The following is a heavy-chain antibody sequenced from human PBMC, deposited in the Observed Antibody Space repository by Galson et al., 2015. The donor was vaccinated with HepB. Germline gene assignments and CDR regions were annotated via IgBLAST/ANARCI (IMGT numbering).Heavy chain of an antibody. J-gene: IGHJ6*02. V-gene: IGHV3-43D*03. Sequence: SLRLSCAASGFTFDDYAMHWVRQAPGKGLEWVSLISWDGGSTYYADSVKGRFTISRDNSKNSLYLQMNSLRAEDTALYYCARDLGYKWELLRYYYYGMDVWGQGTTVTVSS. CDR1: GFTFDDYA. CDR2: ISWDGGST. D-gene: IGHD1-26*01. CDR3: ARDLGYKWELLRYYYYGMDV.